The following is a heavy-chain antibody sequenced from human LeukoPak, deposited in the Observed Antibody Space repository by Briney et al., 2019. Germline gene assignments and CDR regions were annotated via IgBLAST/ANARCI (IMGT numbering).Heavy chain of an antibody. J-gene: IGHJ4*02. CDR3: ARGGYYGSGSYYPTRYYFDY. CDR2: ISAYNGNT. Sequence: GASVKVSCKASGYTFTGYYMHWVRQAPGQGLEWMGRISAYNGNTNYAQKLQGRVTMTTDTSTSTAYMELRSLRSDDAAVYYCARGGYYGSGSYYPTRYYFDYWGQGTLVTVSS. D-gene: IGHD3-10*01. CDR1: GYTFTGYY. V-gene: IGHV1-18*04.